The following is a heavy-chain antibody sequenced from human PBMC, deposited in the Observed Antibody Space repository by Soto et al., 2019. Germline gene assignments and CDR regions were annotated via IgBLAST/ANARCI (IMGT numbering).Heavy chain of an antibody. CDR1: GYTFTSYG. CDR2: ISAYNGNT. J-gene: IGHJ4*02. D-gene: IGHD2-15*01. Sequence: QVQLVQSGAEVKKPGASVKVSCKASGYTFTSYGISWVRQAPGQGLEWMGWISAYNGNTNYAQKLQGRVTMTTDTSTSTDYMELRSLRSDDTSVYYCARESLGYCSGGSCYVFDYWGQGTLVTVSS. V-gene: IGHV1-18*01. CDR3: ARESLGYCSGGSCYVFDY.